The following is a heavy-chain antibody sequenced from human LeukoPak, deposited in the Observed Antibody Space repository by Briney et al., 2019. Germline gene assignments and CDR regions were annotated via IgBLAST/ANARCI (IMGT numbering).Heavy chain of an antibody. CDR3: ARAISSGYSKTLDY. CDR1: GFTSSDYY. CDR2: FSSDGSNI. Sequence: PGGSLRLSCAASGFTSSDYYMTWIRQAAGKGLVWVSRFSSDGSNIAYADSVKGRFTISRDNAKNTLYLQMNSLRAEDTAVYYCARAISSGYSKTLDYWGQGSLVTVSS. J-gene: IGHJ4*02. V-gene: IGHV3-74*01. D-gene: IGHD3-22*01.